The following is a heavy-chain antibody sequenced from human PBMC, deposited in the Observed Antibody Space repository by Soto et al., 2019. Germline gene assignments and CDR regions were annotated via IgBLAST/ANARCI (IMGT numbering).Heavy chain of an antibody. D-gene: IGHD3-3*01. CDR3: TLIATVFGVFDY. CDR2: IDAGNGNT. V-gene: IGHV1-3*01. Sequence: ASVKVSCKASGYTFTTYTIHWVRQAPGQRLEWMGWIDAGNGNTKYSQRFQGRVTFTRDTSATTAYMDLSSLKFEDTAVYYCTLIATVFGVFDYWGQGTLVTVSS. J-gene: IGHJ4*02. CDR1: GYTFTTYT.